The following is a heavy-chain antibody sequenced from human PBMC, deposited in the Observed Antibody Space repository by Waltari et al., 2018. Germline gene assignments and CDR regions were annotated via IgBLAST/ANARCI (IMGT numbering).Heavy chain of an antibody. CDR2: IIPIFGTA. D-gene: IGHD3-10*01. Sequence: QVQLVQSGAEVKKPGSSVKVSCKASGGTFSSYAISWVRQAPGHGLEWMGGIIPIFGTANYAQKFQGRVTITADKSTSTAYMELSSLRSEDTAVYYCARGGVLLWFGGPHGYYYMDVWGKGTTVTVSS. CDR3: ARGGVLLWFGGPHGYYYMDV. V-gene: IGHV1-69*14. J-gene: IGHJ6*03. CDR1: GGTFSSYA.